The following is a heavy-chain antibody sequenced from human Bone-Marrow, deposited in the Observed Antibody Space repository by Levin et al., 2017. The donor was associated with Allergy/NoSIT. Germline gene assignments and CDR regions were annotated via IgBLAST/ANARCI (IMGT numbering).Heavy chain of an antibody. CDR3: ARDHGGYAFVGAFDI. D-gene: IGHD2-2*01. CDR2: ISSNGGST. CDR1: GFTFSSYA. Sequence: GGSLRLSCAASGFTFSSYAMHWVRQAPGKGLEYVSAISSNGGSTYYANSVKGRFTISRDNSKNTLYLQMGSLRAEDMAVYYCARDHGGYAFVGAFDIWGQGTMVTVSS. V-gene: IGHV3-64*01. J-gene: IGHJ3*02.